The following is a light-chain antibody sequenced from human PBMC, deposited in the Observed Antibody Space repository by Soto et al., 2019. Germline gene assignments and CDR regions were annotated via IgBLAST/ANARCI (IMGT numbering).Light chain of an antibody. V-gene: IGLV7-43*01. J-gene: IGLJ2*01. CDR1: AGAVTSAYY. Sequence: QAVVTQEPSLTVSPGGTVTLTCASSAGAVTSAYYTNWLQQKPGQAPRALIYSTSEKHSWTPARFSGSLLGGKAALTLSAAQPEDEADYYCLLYYSGAQVLFGGGTKLTVL. CDR2: STS. CDR3: LLYYSGAQVL.